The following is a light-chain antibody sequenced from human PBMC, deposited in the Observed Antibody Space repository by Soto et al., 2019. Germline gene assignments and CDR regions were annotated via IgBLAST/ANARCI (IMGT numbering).Light chain of an antibody. J-gene: IGKJ4*01. Sequence: DIQMTQSPSSLSASVGDRVTITCRASHNIERWMAWYQQKRGRAPSLLIFDATTLHSGVPSRFSGGGSGTEFTLTINGLQPDDFATYYCQQYGSSPLTF. CDR1: HNIERW. CDR2: DAT. V-gene: IGKV1-5*01. CDR3: QQYGSSPLT.